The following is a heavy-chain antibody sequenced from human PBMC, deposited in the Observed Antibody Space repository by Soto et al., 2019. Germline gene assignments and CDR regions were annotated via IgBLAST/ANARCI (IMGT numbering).Heavy chain of an antibody. CDR1: GYTFTSYG. CDR3: AREVESGTTWRGWFDP. V-gene: IGHV1-18*01. J-gene: IGHJ5*02. Sequence: ASVKVSCKASGYTFTSYGISWVRQAPGQGLEWMGWISAYNGNTNYAQKLQGRVTMTTDTSTSTAYMELRSLRSDDTAVYYCAREVESGTTWRGWFDPSGQATLVTVSS. D-gene: IGHD1-7*01. CDR2: ISAYNGNT.